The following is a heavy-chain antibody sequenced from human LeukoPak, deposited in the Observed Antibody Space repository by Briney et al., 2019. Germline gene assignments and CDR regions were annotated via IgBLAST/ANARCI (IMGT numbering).Heavy chain of an antibody. CDR2: IHNSGST. CDR3: VRDWEGFNFDI. D-gene: IGHD1-26*01. V-gene: IGHV4-59*02. Sequence: SETLSLTCTVPGGSVRSYYWSWIRQPPGEGLEWIAYIHNSGSTNYNPSLKSRVTISVDTSKNHFSLKLSPVTAADTAVYYCVRDWEGFNFDIWGQGTMVTVSS. CDR1: GGSVRSYY. J-gene: IGHJ3*02.